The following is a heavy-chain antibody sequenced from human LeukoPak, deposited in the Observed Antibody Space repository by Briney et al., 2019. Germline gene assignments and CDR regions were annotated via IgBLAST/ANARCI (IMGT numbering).Heavy chain of an antibody. V-gene: IGHV4-34*01. Sequence: SETLSLTCAVNGGSFSGYYWSWIRQPPGKGLEWIGEINHSGNTRYNPSLKSRVTISLDTSKNQFSLRLSSVTAADTAVYFCARGPRDSYGGLHEQNYRYWGRGTLVTVSS. D-gene: IGHD5-18*01. CDR1: GGSFSGYY. CDR3: ARGPRDSYGGLHEQNYRY. J-gene: IGHJ4*02. CDR2: INHSGNT.